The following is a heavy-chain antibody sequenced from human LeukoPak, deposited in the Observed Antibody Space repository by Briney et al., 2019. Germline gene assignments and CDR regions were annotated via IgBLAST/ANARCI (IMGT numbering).Heavy chain of an antibody. D-gene: IGHD3-10*01. CDR2: VISSSSYI. CDR1: GFTFSSYS. Sequence: GGSLRLSCAASGFTFSSYSMNWVRHAPGKGLEWVSSVISSSSYIYYADSVKGRFTISRDHAKNSLYLQMNSLRAEDTAVYYCARASLWFGELLDFFDYWGQGTLVTLSS. J-gene: IGHJ4*02. V-gene: IGHV3-21*01. CDR3: ARASLWFGELLDFFDY.